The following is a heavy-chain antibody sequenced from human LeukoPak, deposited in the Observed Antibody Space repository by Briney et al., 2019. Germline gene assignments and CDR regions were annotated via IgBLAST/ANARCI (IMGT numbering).Heavy chain of an antibody. CDR3: ARGRYSGTTYYFDY. CDR2: ISSSSSYI. V-gene: IGHV3-21*04. Sequence: PGGSLRLSCAASGFTFSSYSMNWVRQAPGKGLEWVSSISSSSSYIYYADSVKGRFTISRDNAENSLYLQMNSLRAEDTAMYYCARGRYSGTTYYFDYWGQGTLVTVSS. CDR1: GFTFSSYS. J-gene: IGHJ4*02. D-gene: IGHD5-12*01.